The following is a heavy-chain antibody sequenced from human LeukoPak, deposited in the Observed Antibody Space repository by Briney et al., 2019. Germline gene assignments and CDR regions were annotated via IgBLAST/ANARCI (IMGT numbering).Heavy chain of an antibody. V-gene: IGHV4-4*07. D-gene: IGHD1-26*01. CDR1: GGSISGYY. J-gene: IGHJ4*02. Sequence: SETLSLTCTVSGGSISGYYWSWIRQPAGKGLEWIGRIYTSGTTHDNPSLKSRVTMSVDTSKNQVSLKVSSVTAADTAVYYCARQDSKVGAYAGPYYFDYWGQGTLVTVSS. CDR3: ARQDSKVGAYAGPYYFDY. CDR2: IYTSGTT.